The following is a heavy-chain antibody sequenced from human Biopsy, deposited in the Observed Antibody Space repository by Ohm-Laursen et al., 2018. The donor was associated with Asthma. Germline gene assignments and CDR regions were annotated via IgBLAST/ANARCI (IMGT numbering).Heavy chain of an antibody. CDR3: ARGQKSAGDRWFDP. Sequence: ASVKVSCKASGYTFIGCHIHWMRQAPGQGLEWMGRINPNSGGTNYAQKFQGRVTITRDTSISTAYMEVSRLRSDDTAVYYCARGQKSAGDRWFDPWGQGALVTVSS. CDR1: GYTFIGCH. J-gene: IGHJ5*02. CDR2: INPNSGGT. V-gene: IGHV1-2*06. D-gene: IGHD6-13*01.